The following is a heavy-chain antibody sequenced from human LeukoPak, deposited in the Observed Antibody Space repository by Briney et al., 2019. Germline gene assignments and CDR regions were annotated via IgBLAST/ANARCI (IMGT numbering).Heavy chain of an antibody. V-gene: IGHV3-66*01. Sequence: GRSLRLSCAASGFSFSSYGMHWVRQAPGKGLEWVSVIHSGGSTYYADSVKGRFTISRDNSKNTLYLQMNSLRAEDTAVYYCASGDSSGYGPGSCIYWGQGTLVTVSS. CDR2: IHSGGST. J-gene: IGHJ4*02. CDR1: GFSFSSYG. D-gene: IGHD3-22*01. CDR3: ASGDSSGYGPGSCIY.